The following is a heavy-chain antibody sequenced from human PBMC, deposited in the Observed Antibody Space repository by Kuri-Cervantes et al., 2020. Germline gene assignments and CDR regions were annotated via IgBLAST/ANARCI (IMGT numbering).Heavy chain of an antibody. J-gene: IGHJ6*02. CDR1: GFTFSSYD. V-gene: IGHV3-13*01. D-gene: IGHD3-10*01. Sequence: SSAASGFTFSSYDMHWVRQATGKVLEWVSAIGTAGDTYYPGSVKGRFTISRENAKNSLYLQMNSLRAEDTSVYYCARDGTMVRGIYGMDVWGQGTTVTVSS. CDR2: IGTAGDT. CDR3: ARDGTMVRGIYGMDV.